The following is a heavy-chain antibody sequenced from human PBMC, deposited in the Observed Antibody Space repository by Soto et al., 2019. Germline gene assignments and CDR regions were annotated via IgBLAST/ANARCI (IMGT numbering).Heavy chain of an antibody. V-gene: IGHV3-74*01. CDR2: INSDGSST. CDR3: AVAVAGPTAVGY. CDR1: GFTFSSYW. D-gene: IGHD6-19*01. Sequence: EVQLVESVGGLVQPGGSLSLSCAASGFTFSSYWMHWVRQAPGKGLVWVSRINSDGSSTSYADSVKGRFTISRDNAKQTLYLPMNRPRAAATAFYDCAVAVAGPTAVGYWVQGTLVTVSS. J-gene: IGHJ4*02.